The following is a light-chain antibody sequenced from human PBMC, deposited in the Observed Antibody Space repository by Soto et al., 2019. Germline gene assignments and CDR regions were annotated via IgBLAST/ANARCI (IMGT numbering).Light chain of an antibody. Sequence: QSALTQPASVSGSPGQSITISCTGTSSDVGGYYYVSWSQQHPGKAPKLIIYEVSNRPSGGSNRFSGSKYDNTASLTISGLQAEDEADYYCSSYSSTNTLVFGTGTKLTVL. J-gene: IGLJ1*01. V-gene: IGLV2-14*01. CDR3: SSYSSTNTLV. CDR1: SSDVGGYYY. CDR2: EVS.